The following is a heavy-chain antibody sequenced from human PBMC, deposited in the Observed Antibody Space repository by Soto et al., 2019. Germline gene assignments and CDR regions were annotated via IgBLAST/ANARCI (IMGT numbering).Heavy chain of an antibody. V-gene: IGHV4-61*01. J-gene: IGHJ4*02. D-gene: IGHD5-12*01. CDR2: IYYSGTT. CDR1: GDAVSSGSYY. Sequence: SETLSLTCNVSGDAVSSGSYYWTWVRQPPGKGLGWIGNIYYSGTTNYNPSLQNRVTISIDTSKNQYSLKLTSVTAADAALYYCERDIRGYSRAIDYWGQGTQVTVSS. CDR3: ERDIRGYSRAIDY.